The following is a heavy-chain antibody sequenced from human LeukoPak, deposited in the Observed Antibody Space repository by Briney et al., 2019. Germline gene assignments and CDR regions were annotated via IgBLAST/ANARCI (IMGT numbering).Heavy chain of an antibody. CDR1: GFTFSNYW. Sequence: QPGGSLRLSCAASGFTFSNYWMHWFRQAPGKGLVWVSHINSDGSSTTYADSVKGRFTISRDNAKNTLYLQMNSLRAEDTAVYYCVRDRSGSSSVYWGQGTLVIVSS. CDR2: INSDGSST. D-gene: IGHD6-6*01. J-gene: IGHJ4*02. CDR3: VRDRSGSSSVY. V-gene: IGHV3-74*01.